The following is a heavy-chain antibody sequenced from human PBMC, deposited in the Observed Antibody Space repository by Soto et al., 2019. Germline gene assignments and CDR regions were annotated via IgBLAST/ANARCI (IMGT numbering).Heavy chain of an antibody. Sequence: SVKVSCKASGGTFSSYAISWVRQAPGQGLEWMGGIIPIFGTANYAQKFQGRVTITADESTSTAYMELSSLRSEDTAVYYRARDKPGYSYGFGINWFDPWGQGTLVTVSS. CDR2: IIPIFGTA. J-gene: IGHJ5*02. CDR1: GGTFSSYA. D-gene: IGHD5-18*01. V-gene: IGHV1-69*13. CDR3: ARDKPGYSYGFGINWFDP.